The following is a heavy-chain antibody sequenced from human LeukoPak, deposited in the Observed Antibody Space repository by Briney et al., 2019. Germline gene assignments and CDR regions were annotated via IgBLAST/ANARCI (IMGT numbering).Heavy chain of an antibody. J-gene: IGHJ6*03. CDR1: GFTFSSYA. CDR3: AREGPSDYYYYMDV. Sequence: GGSLRLSCAASGFTFSSYAMHWVRQAPGKGLEYVSAISSNGGSTYYANPVKGRFTISRDNSKNTLYLQMGSLRAEDMAVYYCAREGPSDYYYYMDVWGKGTTVTVSS. V-gene: IGHV3-64*01. CDR2: ISSNGGST.